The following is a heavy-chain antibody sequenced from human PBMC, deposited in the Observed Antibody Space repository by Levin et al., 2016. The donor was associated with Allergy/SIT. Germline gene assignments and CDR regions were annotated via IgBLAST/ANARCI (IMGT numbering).Heavy chain of an antibody. V-gene: IGHV4-39*01. CDR1: GASISKGTYY. J-gene: IGHJ5*02. CDR2: IFYSGNP. Sequence: SETLSLTCTVSGASISKGTYYWGWIRQPPGKGLEWLGSIFYSGNPYYNPSLKSRVTISIDTSKNQISLILTSVTAADTAIYYCARHASWFDPWGQGTLVTVSS. CDR3: ARHASWFDP.